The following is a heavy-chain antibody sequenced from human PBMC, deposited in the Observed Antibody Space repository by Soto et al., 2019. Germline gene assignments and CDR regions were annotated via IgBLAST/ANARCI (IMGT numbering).Heavy chain of an antibody. CDR3: ARAVATIPLWFPDY. V-gene: IGHV1-18*01. Sequence: QVHLVQSGAEVKKPGASVKVSCKASGYTFTSYGIAWMRQAPGQGLEWMGRISAYNGNTDYAQKVHGRVTMTSDTSTGTAYMELGSLRSDDTAVYYCARAVATIPLWFPDYWGQGTLVTVSS. D-gene: IGHD5-12*01. CDR1: GYTFTSYG. CDR2: ISAYNGNT. J-gene: IGHJ4*02.